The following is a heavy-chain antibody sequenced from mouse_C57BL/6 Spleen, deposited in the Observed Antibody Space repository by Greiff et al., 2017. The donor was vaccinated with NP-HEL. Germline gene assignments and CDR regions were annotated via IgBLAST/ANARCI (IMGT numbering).Heavy chain of an antibody. CDR3: ARGGSSYDYYDY. CDR1: GYTFTSYW. V-gene: IGHV1-52*01. J-gene: IGHJ2*01. D-gene: IGHD1-1*01. Sequence: QVQLQQPGAELVRPGSSVKLSCKASGYTFTSYWMHWVKQRPIQGLEWIGNIDPSDSETPYNQKFKDKATLTVDKSSSTAYMQLSSLTSEDSAVYYCARGGSSYDYYDYWGQGTTLTVSS. CDR2: IDPSDSET.